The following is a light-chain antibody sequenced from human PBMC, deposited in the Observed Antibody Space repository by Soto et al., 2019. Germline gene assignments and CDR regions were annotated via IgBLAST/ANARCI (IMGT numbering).Light chain of an antibody. CDR3: QQLNSYLSIT. CDR1: QGISSY. V-gene: IGKV1-9*01. J-gene: IGKJ5*01. CDR2: AAS. Sequence: DIQLTQSPSFLSASVGDRVTITCRACQGISSYLAWYQQKPGKAPKLLIYAASTLQSGVPSRFSGSGSGTEFTLTISSLQPEDFATYYCQQLNSYLSITFGQGTRLEIK.